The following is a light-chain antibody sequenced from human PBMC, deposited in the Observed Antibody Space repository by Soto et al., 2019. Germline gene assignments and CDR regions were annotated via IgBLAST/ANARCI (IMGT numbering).Light chain of an antibody. CDR1: SSDGGGYNY. CDR3: TSYTNSGTLVV. V-gene: IGLV2-14*01. Sequence: QSALTQPASVSGSPGQSITISCTGTSSDGGGYNYVSWYQQHPGKAPKLMIYDVSNRPSGVSNRFSGSKSGNTASLTISGLQAEDEADYYCTSYTNSGTLVVFGGGTTLTVL. CDR2: DVS. J-gene: IGLJ2*01.